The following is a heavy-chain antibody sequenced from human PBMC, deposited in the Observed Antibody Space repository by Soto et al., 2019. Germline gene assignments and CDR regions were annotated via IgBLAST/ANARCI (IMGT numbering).Heavy chain of an antibody. J-gene: IGHJ4*02. CDR2: ISGSSSTI. V-gene: IGHV3-48*01. CDR3: AREIYDDYDSSGFDH. Sequence: GGSLRLSCAASGFTFSTYNMNWVRQAPGKGLEWLSYISGSSSTIYYADSVKGRFTVSRDNAKNTLSLQMNSLRAEDTAVYYCAREIYDDYDSSGFDHWGQATLVTVSS. CDR1: GFTFSTYN. D-gene: IGHD3-22*01.